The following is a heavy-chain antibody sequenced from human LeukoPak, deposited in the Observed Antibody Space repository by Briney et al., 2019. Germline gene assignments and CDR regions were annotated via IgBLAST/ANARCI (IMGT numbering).Heavy chain of an antibody. D-gene: IGHD3-22*01. CDR1: GGTFSSYA. CDR3: ARDPSYYDSSGYYFDY. V-gene: IGHV1-69*05. J-gene: IGHJ4*02. CDR2: IIPIFGTA. Sequence: SVKVSCKASGGTFSSYAISWVRQAPGQGLEWMGRIIPIFGTANYAQKFQGRVTITTDESTSTAYMELSSLRSEATAVYYCARDPSYYDSSGYYFDYWGQGTLVTVSS.